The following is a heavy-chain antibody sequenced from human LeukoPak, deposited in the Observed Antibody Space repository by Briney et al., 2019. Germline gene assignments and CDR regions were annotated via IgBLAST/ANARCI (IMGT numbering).Heavy chain of an antibody. D-gene: IGHD3-22*01. CDR2: ITGGGGNT. Sequence: PGGSLRLSCAASGFTFSSHAMSWVRQAPGKGLEWVSAITGGGGNTYYADSVKGRFTISRDNSKNTLFLQMNSLRAEDTAVYYCARDRAYYYDSSGYYHFDYWGQGTLVTVSS. CDR1: GFTFSSHA. CDR3: ARDRAYYYDSSGYYHFDY. J-gene: IGHJ4*02. V-gene: IGHV3-23*01.